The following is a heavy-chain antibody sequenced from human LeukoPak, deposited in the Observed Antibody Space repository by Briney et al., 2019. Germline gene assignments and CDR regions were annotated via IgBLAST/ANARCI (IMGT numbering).Heavy chain of an antibody. CDR2: ISSGGGRT. Sequence: GGSLRLSCAASGFAFSSYATRWVRQAPGKGLEWVSSISSGGGRTYYADSVKGRFTISGDNSKNTLYLQMDSLRAEDTAVYYCAKAPNYYGSGSYYNNWFDPWGQGTLVTVSS. J-gene: IGHJ5*02. CDR1: GFAFSSYA. D-gene: IGHD3-10*01. V-gene: IGHV3-23*01. CDR3: AKAPNYYGSGSYYNNWFDP.